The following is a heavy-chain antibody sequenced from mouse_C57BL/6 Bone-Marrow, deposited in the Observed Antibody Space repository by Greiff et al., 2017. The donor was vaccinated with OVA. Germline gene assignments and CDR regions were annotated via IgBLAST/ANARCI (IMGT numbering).Heavy chain of an antibody. CDR3: ARSLNYYGSGPFDY. V-gene: IGHV1-39*01. CDR2: INPNYGTT. CDR1: GYSFTDYN. Sequence: VQLKESGPELVKPGASVKISCKASGYSFTDYNMNWVKQSNGKSLEWIGVINPNYGTTSYNQKFKGKATLTVDQSSSTAYMQLNSLTSEDSAVYYCARSLNYYGSGPFDYWGQGTTLTVSA. D-gene: IGHD1-1*01. J-gene: IGHJ2*01.